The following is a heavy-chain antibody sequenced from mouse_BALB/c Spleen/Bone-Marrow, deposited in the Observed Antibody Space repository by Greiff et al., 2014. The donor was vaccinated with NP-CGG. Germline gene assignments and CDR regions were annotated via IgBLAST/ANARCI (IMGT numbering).Heavy chain of an antibody. CDR2: IHPSNGRT. J-gene: IGHJ4*01. Sequence: QVQLQQSGTELVKPGASVKLSCKASGYTFTSYWIHWVKQRPRQGLEWIGEIHPSNGRTNYSEKFKTKATLTVDKSSTTAHMQLRSLTSEDSAVYYCARGTARAMMDYWGQGTSVTVSS. CDR1: GYTFTSYW. D-gene: IGHD3-2*01. V-gene: IGHV1S81*02. CDR3: ARGTARAMMDY.